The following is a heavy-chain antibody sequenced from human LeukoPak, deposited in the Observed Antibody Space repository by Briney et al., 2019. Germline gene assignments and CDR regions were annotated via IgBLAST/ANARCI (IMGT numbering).Heavy chain of an antibody. CDR2: ISGSGGST. V-gene: IGHV3-23*01. D-gene: IGHD6-13*01. CDR1: GFTFSSYA. CDR3: AKSGTSLNYYYYYMDV. J-gene: IGHJ6*03. Sequence: GGSLRLSCAASGFTFSSYAMSWVRQAPGKGLGWVSAISGSGGSTYYADSVKGRFTISRDNSKNTLYLQMNSLRAEDTAVYYCAKSGTSLNYYYYYMDVWGKGTTVTLSS.